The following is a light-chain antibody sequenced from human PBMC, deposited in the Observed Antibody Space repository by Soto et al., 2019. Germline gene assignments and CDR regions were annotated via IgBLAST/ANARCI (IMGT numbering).Light chain of an antibody. V-gene: IGLV2-14*01. CDR1: SSDVGGYNY. Sequence: QSVLTQPASVSGSPGQSITISCTGTSSDVGGYNYVSWYQQHPGKAPKLMIYEVSNRPSGVSNRYSGSESGNTASLTICGLQAEDEADYDCSSYTSSSTLKVFGTGTKVTVL. CDR2: EVS. J-gene: IGLJ1*01. CDR3: SSYTSSSTLKV.